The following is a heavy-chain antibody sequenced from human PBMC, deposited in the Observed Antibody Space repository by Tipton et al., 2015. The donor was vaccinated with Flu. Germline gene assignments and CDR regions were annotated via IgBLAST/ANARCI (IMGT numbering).Heavy chain of an antibody. CDR1: GGSITSKPDY. CDR2: ILGNGNT. V-gene: IGHV4-31*03. CDR3: ATLAITALYDFDY. Sequence: TLSLTCTVSGGSITSKPDYWTWIRQSAGKGLEWIGHILGNGNTFYKPSLKSRFTLSLDTSKTQFSLNVTSVTAADTAVYYCATLAITALYDFDYWGQGTLVTVSS. D-gene: IGHD1-20*01. J-gene: IGHJ4*02.